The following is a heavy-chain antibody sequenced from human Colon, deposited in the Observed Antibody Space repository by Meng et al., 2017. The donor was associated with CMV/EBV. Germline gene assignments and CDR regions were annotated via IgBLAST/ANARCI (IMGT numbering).Heavy chain of an antibody. Sequence: ASVKVSCKASGGTFSSYAISWVRQAPGQGLEWMGGIIPIFGTANYAQKFQGRVTITTDESTSTAYMELSSLRSEDTAVYYCVVVPAAIGPLGAFDIWGQGTMVTVSS. D-gene: IGHD2-2*01. CDR3: VVVPAAIGPLGAFDI. V-gene: IGHV1-69*05. J-gene: IGHJ3*02. CDR1: GGTFSSYA. CDR2: IIPIFGTA.